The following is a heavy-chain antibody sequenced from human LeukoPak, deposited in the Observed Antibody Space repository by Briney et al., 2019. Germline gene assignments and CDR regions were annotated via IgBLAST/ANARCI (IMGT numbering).Heavy chain of an antibody. V-gene: IGHV3-30-3*01. CDR1: GFTFSRSA. CDR2: ISYDGSNK. Sequence: GGSLRLSCAASGFTFSRSAMHWVRQAPGKGLEWVAVISYDGSNKYYADSVKGRFTIYRDNSKNTLYVQMNSLRAEDTAVYYCAKDEGSSGPYNWFDPWGQGTLVTVSS. CDR3: AKDEGSSGPYNWFDP. D-gene: IGHD6-19*01. J-gene: IGHJ5*02.